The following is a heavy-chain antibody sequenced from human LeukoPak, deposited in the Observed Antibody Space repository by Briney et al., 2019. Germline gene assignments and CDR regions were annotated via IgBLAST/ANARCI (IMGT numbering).Heavy chain of an antibody. Sequence: SETLSLTCAVYGGSFSGYYWSWIRQPPGKGLEWIGEINHSGSTSYNPSLKSRVTISVDTSKNQFSLKLSSVTAADTAVYYCASTTMIVVVRGSFDYWGQGTLVTVSS. J-gene: IGHJ4*02. CDR2: INHSGST. CDR3: ASTTMIVVVRGSFDY. CDR1: GGSFSGYY. D-gene: IGHD3-22*01. V-gene: IGHV4-34*01.